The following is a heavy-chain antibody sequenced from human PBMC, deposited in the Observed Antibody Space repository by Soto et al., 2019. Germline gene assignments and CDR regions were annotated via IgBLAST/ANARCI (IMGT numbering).Heavy chain of an antibody. J-gene: IGHJ3*02. CDR1: GGSVSSTTHY. Sequence: SSETLSLTCTVSGGSVSSTTHYWGWVRQPPGKGLECIGTMSYSGSSYYSPSLKSRVTMSVDTSKNHFSLELTSVTAADSAVYYCARLSGSSAWAWNAFDIWGQGTMVNVS. CDR3: ARLSGSSAWAWNAFDI. D-gene: IGHD6-19*01. CDR2: MSYSGSS. V-gene: IGHV4-39*02.